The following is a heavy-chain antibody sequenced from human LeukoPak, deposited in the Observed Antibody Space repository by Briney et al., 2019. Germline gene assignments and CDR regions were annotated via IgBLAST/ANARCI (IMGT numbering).Heavy chain of an antibody. V-gene: IGHV3-23*01. CDR1: GFTFNRNA. D-gene: IGHD6-19*01. J-gene: IGHJ4*02. CDR3: VRRGDASSGWGDHDY. CDR2: IGGSGDKT. Sequence: GGSLRLSCAASGFTFNRNAISWVRQAPGKGLEWGSTIGGSGDKTCYADSVKGRFTISRDNSKNMLHLQMSSLTGEDTALYYCVRRGDASSGWGDHDYWGQGALVTVSS.